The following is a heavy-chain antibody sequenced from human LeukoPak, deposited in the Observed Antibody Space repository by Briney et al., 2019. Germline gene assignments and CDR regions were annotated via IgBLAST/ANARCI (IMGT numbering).Heavy chain of an antibody. V-gene: IGHV3-66*01. CDR1: GFTVSSNY. CDR2: IYSGGST. Sequence: GGSLRLSCAASGFTVSSNYMSWVRQAPGKGLEWVSVIYSGGSTYYADSVKGRFTISRDNSKNTLYLQMNSLRAEGTAVYYCARVFTYYYDSSGYGLDYWGQGTLVTVSS. CDR3: ARVFTYYYDSSGYGLDY. J-gene: IGHJ4*02. D-gene: IGHD3-22*01.